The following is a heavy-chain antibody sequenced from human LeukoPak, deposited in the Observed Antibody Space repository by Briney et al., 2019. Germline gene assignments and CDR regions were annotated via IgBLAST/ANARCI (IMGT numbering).Heavy chain of an antibody. Sequence: SVKVSCKASGGTFSSYAISWVRQAPGQGLEWMGGIIPIFGTANYAQKFQGRATITTDESTSTAYMELSSLRSEDTAVYYCARVQGEWEPFDYWGQGTLVTVSS. D-gene: IGHD1-26*01. V-gene: IGHV1-69*05. CDR2: IIPIFGTA. CDR3: ARVQGEWEPFDY. J-gene: IGHJ4*02. CDR1: GGTFSSYA.